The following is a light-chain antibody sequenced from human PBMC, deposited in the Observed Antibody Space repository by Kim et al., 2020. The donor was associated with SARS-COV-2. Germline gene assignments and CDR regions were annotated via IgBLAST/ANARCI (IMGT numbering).Light chain of an antibody. Sequence: QSVLTQPPSASGTPGQRVTISCSGSSSNIGSNYVYWYQQLPGTAPKLLIYRNNQRPSGVPDRFSGSKSGTSASLAISGLRSEDEADYYCAAWDDSPSGPSALFGGGTQLTVL. V-gene: IGLV1-47*01. CDR3: AAWDDSPSGPSAL. CDR2: RNN. J-gene: IGLJ7*01. CDR1: SSNIGSNY.